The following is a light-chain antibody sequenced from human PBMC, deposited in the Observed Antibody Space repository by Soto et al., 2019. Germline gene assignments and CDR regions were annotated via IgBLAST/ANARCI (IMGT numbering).Light chain of an antibody. V-gene: IGKV1-5*03. J-gene: IGKJ4*01. CDR3: QQYNSYPLT. CDR2: EAS. Sequence: DIQMTQSPSTLSASVGDRVTITCRASQSISRWLAWYHQRPGKAPKLLIHEASSLESGVASRFSGSGSGTEFTLTISSLQPDDFATYYCQQYNSYPLTFGGGTKVEIK. CDR1: QSISRW.